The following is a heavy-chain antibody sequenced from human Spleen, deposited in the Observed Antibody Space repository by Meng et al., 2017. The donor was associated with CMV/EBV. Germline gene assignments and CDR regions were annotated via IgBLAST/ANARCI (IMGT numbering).Heavy chain of an antibody. CDR2: ISSSSSYI. Sequence: GGSLRLSCAASGFTFSSYSMNWVRQAPGKGLEWVSSISSSSSYIYYADSVKGRFTISRDNAKNSLYLQMNSLRAEDTAVYYCARDRDYDFWSGTNDAFDIWGQGTMVTVSS. J-gene: IGHJ3*02. V-gene: IGHV3-21*01. D-gene: IGHD3-3*01. CDR1: GFTFSSYS. CDR3: ARDRDYDFWSGTNDAFDI.